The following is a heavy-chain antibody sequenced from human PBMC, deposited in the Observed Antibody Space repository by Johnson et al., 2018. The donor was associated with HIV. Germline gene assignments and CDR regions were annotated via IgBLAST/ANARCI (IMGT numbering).Heavy chain of an antibody. D-gene: IGHD2-21*01. V-gene: IGHV3-11*04. J-gene: IGHJ3*02. CDR3: AKEGYSASFDI. Sequence: QVQLVESGGGLVKPGGSLRLSCAASGFTFSDYYMSWIRQAPGKGLEWVSYISSSGSTIYYADSVKGRFTISRDNSKNTLYLQMNSLRGEDTAVYHCAKEGYSASFDIWGQGTMVTVSS. CDR1: GFTFSDYY. CDR2: ISSSGSTI.